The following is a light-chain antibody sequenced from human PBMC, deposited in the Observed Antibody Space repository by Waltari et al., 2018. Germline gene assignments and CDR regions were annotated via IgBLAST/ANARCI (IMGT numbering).Light chain of an antibody. CDR2: DAS. J-gene: IGKJ3*01. CDR1: QDVRSY. CDR3: QHYHIFPYS. Sequence: DIQMTQSPSSLSASVRDRVTIPCQASQDVRSYLNWYQQKPGKFPNLLIYDASNFETGVPPRFSGGGSGRDFTLTISSLQPEDIGTYYCQHYHIFPYSFGPGTTVDMK. V-gene: IGKV1-33*01.